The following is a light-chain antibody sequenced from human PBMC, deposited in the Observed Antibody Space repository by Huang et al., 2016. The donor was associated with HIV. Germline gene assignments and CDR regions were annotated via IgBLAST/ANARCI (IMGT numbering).Light chain of an antibody. V-gene: IGKV4-1*01. J-gene: IGKJ1*01. Sequence: DIVLTQSPDSLAVSLGERATIHCKSRQTIVSTSNNKNFLAWYQIKARRLPKILISWASNRDPGVPGRFSGSGSGTDFTLTISSLQPEDVAIYYCQQYYTPPGFGQGTKVEI. CDR3: QQYYTPPG. CDR1: QTIVSTSNNKNF. CDR2: WAS.